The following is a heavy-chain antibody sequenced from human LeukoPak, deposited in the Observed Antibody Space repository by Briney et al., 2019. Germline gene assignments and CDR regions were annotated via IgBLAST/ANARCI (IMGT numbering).Heavy chain of an antibody. CDR1: GFTFSSYS. V-gene: IGHV3-30-3*01. CDR2: ISYDGSNK. Sequence: GRSLRLSCAASGFTFSSYSMHWVRQAPGKGLEWVAVISYDGSNKYYADSVKGRFTISRDNSKNTLYLQMNSLRAEDTAVYYCARDNGKGDGYNFRAFDIWGQGTMVTVSS. CDR3: ARDNGKGDGYNFRAFDI. J-gene: IGHJ3*02. D-gene: IGHD5-24*01.